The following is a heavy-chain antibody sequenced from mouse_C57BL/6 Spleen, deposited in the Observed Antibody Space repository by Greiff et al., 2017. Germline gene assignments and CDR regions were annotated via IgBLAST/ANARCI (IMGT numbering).Heavy chain of an antibody. D-gene: IGHD2-4*01. CDR1: GYSFTGYY. CDR2: INPSTGGT. CDR3: AHIYYDYDVYAMDY. J-gene: IGHJ4*01. V-gene: IGHV1-42*01. Sequence: EVQLQQSGPELVKPGASVKITCKASGYSFTGYYMNWVKQSPEKSLEWIGEINPSTGGTTYNQKFKAKATLTVDKSSSTAYMQLKSLTSEDSAVYYCAHIYYDYDVYAMDYWGQGTSVTVSS.